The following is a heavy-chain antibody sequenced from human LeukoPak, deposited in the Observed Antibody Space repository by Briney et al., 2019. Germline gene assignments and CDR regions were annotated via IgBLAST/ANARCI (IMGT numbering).Heavy chain of an antibody. J-gene: IGHJ5*02. CDR3: ARARQNPYFEERRRGNWFDP. CDR2: INHNGGT. V-gene: IGHV4-34*01. CDR1: GGSFSGYF. D-gene: IGHD3-9*01. Sequence: SSETLSLTCAVYGGSFSGYFWSWIRQPPGKGLEWIGDINHNGGTNYNPSLKSRVTISVDTSKNQFSLKLSSVTAADTAVYYCARARQNPYFEERRRGNWFDPWGQGTLVTVSS.